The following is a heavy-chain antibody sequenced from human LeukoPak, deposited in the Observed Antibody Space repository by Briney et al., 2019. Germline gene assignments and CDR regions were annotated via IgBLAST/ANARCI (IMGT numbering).Heavy chain of an antibody. D-gene: IGHD6-6*01. CDR1: GFTFSVYG. CDR2: IWYDGSKK. Sequence: GRSLRLSCAASGFTFSVYGLHWVRQAPGQGLEWVALIWYDGSKKYYADSVKGRFTISRDNTKNTLYLQLNSLRADDTAVYYCARAHSSSSTFDLWGQGTLVTVSS. J-gene: IGHJ4*02. V-gene: IGHV3-33*01. CDR3: ARAHSSSSTFDL.